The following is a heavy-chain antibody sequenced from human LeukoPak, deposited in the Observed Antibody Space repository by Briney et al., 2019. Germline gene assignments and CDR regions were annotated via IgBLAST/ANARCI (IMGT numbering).Heavy chain of an antibody. J-gene: IGHJ4*02. CDR3: TTEGGDYELDY. D-gene: IGHD3-16*01. V-gene: IGHV3-15*01. CDR2: IKSKTDGGTT. Sequence: PGGSLRLSCAASGFTFNDYGMSWVCQAPGKGLEWVGRIKSKTDGGTTDYAAPVKGRFTISRDDSKNTLYLQMNSLKTEDTAVYYCTTEGGDYELDYWGQGTLVTVSS. CDR1: GFTFNDYG.